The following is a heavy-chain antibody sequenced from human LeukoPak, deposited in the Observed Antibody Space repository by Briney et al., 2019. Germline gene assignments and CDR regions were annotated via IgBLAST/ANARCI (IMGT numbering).Heavy chain of an antibody. J-gene: IGHJ3*02. CDR1: GGSISSGGYY. V-gene: IGHV4-31*03. CDR2: IYYSGST. D-gene: IGHD5-18*01. CDR3: ARDRDTAMAPGAFDI. Sequence: PSQTLSLTCTVSGGSISSGGYYWSWIRQHPGKGLEWTGYIYYSGSTYYNPSLKSRVTISVDTSKNQFSLKLSSVTAADTAVYYCARDRDTAMAPGAFDIWGQGTMVTVSS.